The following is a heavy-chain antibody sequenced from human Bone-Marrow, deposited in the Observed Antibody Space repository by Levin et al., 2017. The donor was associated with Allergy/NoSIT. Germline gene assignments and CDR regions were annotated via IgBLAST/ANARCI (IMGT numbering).Heavy chain of an antibody. CDR2: IDWDDDK. CDR1: GFSLSTSGMC. CDR3: ERMYYDFGSGYCYGMDV. V-gene: IGHV2-70*01. J-gene: IGHJ6*02. Sequence: SGPTLVKNTQTLTLTCTFSGFSLSTSGMCVSWIRQPPGKALEWRALIDWDDDKYYSTSLKTRLTISKDTSKNQMVLTMSNMDPVDTATYYCERMYYDFGSGYCYGMDVWGQGTTVTVSS. D-gene: IGHD3-3*01.